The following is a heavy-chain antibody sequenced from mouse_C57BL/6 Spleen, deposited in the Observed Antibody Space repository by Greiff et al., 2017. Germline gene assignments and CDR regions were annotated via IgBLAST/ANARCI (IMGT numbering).Heavy chain of an antibody. J-gene: IGHJ2*01. CDR1: GYTFTSYT. V-gene: IGHV1-4*01. CDR2: INPSSGYT. Sequence: VQLQESGAELARPGASVKMSCKASGYTFTSYTMHWVKQRPGQGLEWIGYINPSSGYTKYNQKFKDKATLTADKSSSTAYMQLSSLTSEDSAVYYCARGITTVVAPDYWGQGTPLTVSS. CDR3: ARGITTVVAPDY. D-gene: IGHD1-1*01.